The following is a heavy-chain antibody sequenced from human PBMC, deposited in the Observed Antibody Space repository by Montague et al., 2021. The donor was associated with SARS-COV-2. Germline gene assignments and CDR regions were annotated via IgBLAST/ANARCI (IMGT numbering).Heavy chain of an antibody. J-gene: IGHJ6*02. Sequence: SLSLSFAASGFTFSDYGINWVRQAPGMGLEWFSYISATSRTIYYADSVKGRFTVSRDNAKNSLYLQMNSLRAEDTALYYCVRDPATGMDVWGLGTMVTVSS. CDR2: ISATSRTI. CDR1: GFTFSDYG. V-gene: IGHV3-48*04. CDR3: VRDPATGMDV.